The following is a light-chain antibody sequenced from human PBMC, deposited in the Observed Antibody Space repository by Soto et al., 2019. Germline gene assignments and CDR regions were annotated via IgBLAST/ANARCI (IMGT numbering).Light chain of an antibody. CDR2: GVS. V-gene: IGKV3-15*01. CDR1: QTVYNN. J-gene: IGKJ5*01. Sequence: VMTQSPATLSVSPGERATLFCRASQTVYNNYLAWYQQQPGQAPRLLIYGVSARATGVPARFSGSGSGTEYTLTITSLQSEDFAVYYCQQYTNCPITFGQGTRLEIK. CDR3: QQYTNCPIT.